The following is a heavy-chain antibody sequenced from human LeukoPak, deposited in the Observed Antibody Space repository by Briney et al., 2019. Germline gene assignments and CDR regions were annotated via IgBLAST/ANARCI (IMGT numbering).Heavy chain of an antibody. CDR3: AKTYYDFWSGYPHWFDP. J-gene: IGHJ5*02. V-gene: IGHV3-30*18. CDR1: GFTFSSYG. CDR2: ISYDGSNK. D-gene: IGHD3-3*01. Sequence: GGSLRLSCAASGFTFSSYGMHWVRQAPGKGLEWVAVISYDGSNKYYADSVKGRFTISRDNSKNTLYLQMNSLRAEDTAVYYCAKTYYDFWSGYPHWFDPWGQGTLVTVSS.